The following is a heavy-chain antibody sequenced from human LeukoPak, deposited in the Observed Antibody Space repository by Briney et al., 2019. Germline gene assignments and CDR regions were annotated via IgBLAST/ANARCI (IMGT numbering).Heavy chain of an antibody. Sequence: GGSLRLSCAASGFTFSSYAISWVRQAPGQGLEWMGGIIPIFGTANYAQKFQGRVTITADESTSTAYMELSSLRSEDTAVYYCARTYYYGSGERDYWGQGTLVTVSS. CDR1: GFTFSSYA. V-gene: IGHV1-69*01. CDR3: ARTYYYGSGERDY. CDR2: IIPIFGTA. J-gene: IGHJ4*02. D-gene: IGHD3-10*01.